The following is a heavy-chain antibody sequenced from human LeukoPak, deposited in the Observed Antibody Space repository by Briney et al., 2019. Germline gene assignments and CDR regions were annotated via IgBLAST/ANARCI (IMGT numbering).Heavy chain of an antibody. Sequence: ASVKVSCKASGYTFTSYDINWVRQATGQGLEWMGWMNPNSGNTGYAQKFQGRVTMTRNTSLSTAYMELSSLRSEDTAVYYCARGIGRSLSAYCGGDCYAAWGQGTLVTVSS. CDR3: ARGIGRSLSAYCGGDCYAA. V-gene: IGHV1-8*01. CDR1: GYTFTSYD. CDR2: MNPNSGNT. J-gene: IGHJ5*02. D-gene: IGHD2-21*02.